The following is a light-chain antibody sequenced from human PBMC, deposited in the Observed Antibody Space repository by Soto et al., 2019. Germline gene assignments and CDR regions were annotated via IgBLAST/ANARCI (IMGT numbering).Light chain of an antibody. CDR1: QSISIW. J-gene: IGKJ3*01. CDR2: DAS. V-gene: IGKV1-5*01. Sequence: DIQMTQSPSTLSASVGDRVTITCRASQSISIWLAWYQQKPGKAPNLLIYDASSLESGVPSRFSGSGSGTEFTLTISSLQPYDFATYFCQQYNTYSAFGPGTKVDIK. CDR3: QQYNTYSA.